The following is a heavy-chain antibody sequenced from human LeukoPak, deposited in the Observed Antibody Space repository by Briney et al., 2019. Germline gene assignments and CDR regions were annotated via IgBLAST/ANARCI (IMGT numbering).Heavy chain of an antibody. Sequence: SETLSLTCAVYGGSFSGYYWSWIRQPPGKGLEWIGEINHSGSTNYNPSLKSRVTISVDTTKNQFSLKLSSVTAADTAGYYCARIIAARLWYFDLWGRGTLVTVSS. V-gene: IGHV4-34*01. CDR2: INHSGST. CDR1: GGSFSGYY. CDR3: ARIIAARLWYFDL. D-gene: IGHD6-6*01. J-gene: IGHJ2*01.